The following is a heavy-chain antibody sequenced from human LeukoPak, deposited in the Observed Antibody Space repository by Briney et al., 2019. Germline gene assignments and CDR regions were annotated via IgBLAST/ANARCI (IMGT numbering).Heavy chain of an antibody. CDR2: ISSSSSYI. CDR3: ARSPIYDFWSGHQYGMDV. V-gene: IGHV3-21*01. D-gene: IGHD3-3*01. Sequence: GGSLRLSCVASGFTFSSTTMGWVRQAPGKGLEWVSSISSSSSYIYYADSVKGRFTISRDNTKNSLYLQMNSLRAEDTAVYYCARSPIYDFWSGHQYGMDVWGQGTTVTVSS. J-gene: IGHJ6*02. CDR1: GFTFSSTT.